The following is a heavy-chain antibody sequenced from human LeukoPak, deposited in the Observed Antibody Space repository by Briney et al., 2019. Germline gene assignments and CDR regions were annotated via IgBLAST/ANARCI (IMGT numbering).Heavy chain of an antibody. J-gene: IGHJ4*02. CDR1: GFTFSSYW. V-gene: IGHV3-7*01. CDR3: ARVSPNTVTTLQYLDY. D-gene: IGHD4-17*01. CDR2: IKQDGSEK. Sequence: PGGPLRLSCAASGFTFSSYWMSWVRQAPGKGLEWVANIKQDGSEKYYVDSVKGRFTISRDNAKNSLYLQMNSLRAEDTAVYYCARVSPNTVTTLQYLDYWGQGTLVTVSS.